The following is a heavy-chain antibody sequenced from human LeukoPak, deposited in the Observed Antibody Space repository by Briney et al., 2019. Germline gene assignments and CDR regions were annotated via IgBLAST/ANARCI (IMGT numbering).Heavy chain of an antibody. CDR3: ASGGPGDTAMVTRI. Sequence: GASVKVSCKASGGTFSSYAISWVRQAPGQGLEWMGRIIPILGIANYAQKFQGRVTITADKSTSTAYMELSSLRSEDTAVYYCASGGPGDTAMVTRIWGQGTLVTVSS. J-gene: IGHJ4*02. CDR1: GGTFSSYA. D-gene: IGHD5-18*01. V-gene: IGHV1-69*04. CDR2: IIPILGIA.